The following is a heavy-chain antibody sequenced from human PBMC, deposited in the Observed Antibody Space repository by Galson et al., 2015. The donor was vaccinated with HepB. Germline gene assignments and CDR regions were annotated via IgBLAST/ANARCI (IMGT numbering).Heavy chain of an antibody. D-gene: IGHD2-2*01. CDR1: GGTFSSYA. CDR2: IIPIFGTA. J-gene: IGHJ6*04. Sequence: SVKVSCKASGGTFSSYAISWVRQAPGQGLEWMGGIIPIFGTANYAQKFQGRVTITADESTSTAYMELSSLRSEDTAVYYCARREGYCSSTSCYRYDYYGMDVWGKGTTVTASS. CDR3: ARREGYCSSTSCYRYDYYGMDV. V-gene: IGHV1-69*13.